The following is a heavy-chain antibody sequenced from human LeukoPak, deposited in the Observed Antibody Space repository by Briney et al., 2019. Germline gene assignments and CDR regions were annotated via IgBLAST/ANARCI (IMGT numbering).Heavy chain of an antibody. J-gene: IGHJ5*02. CDR3: ARGFCSSTSCYAFWFDP. Sequence: ASVKVSCKASGYTLTNDYMHWVRQAPGQGLEWMGIINPSDGSTGYAQKFQGRVTMTRDTSTSTVCMDLNSLRSDDTAVYYCARGFCSSTSCYAFWFDPWGQGTLVTVSS. CDR2: INPSDGST. CDR1: GYTLTNDY. D-gene: IGHD2-2*01. V-gene: IGHV1-46*01.